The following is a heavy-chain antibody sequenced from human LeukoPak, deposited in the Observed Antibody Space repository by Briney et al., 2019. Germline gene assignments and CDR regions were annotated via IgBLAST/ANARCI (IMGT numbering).Heavy chain of an antibody. Sequence: GGSLRLSCAASGFTFSNAWMSWVRQAPGKGLEWVGRIKSKTDGGTTDYAAPVKGRFTISRDDSKNTLYLQMNSLKTEDTAVYYCTASITMVRGEIDYWGQGTLVTVSS. CDR3: TASITMVRGEIDY. CDR2: IKSKTDGGTT. D-gene: IGHD3-10*01. J-gene: IGHJ4*02. V-gene: IGHV3-15*01. CDR1: GFTFSNAW.